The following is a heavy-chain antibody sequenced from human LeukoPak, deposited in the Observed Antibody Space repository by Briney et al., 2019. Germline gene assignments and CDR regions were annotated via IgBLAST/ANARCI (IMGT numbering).Heavy chain of an antibody. CDR1: GYTLTAYY. J-gene: IGHJ3*02. D-gene: IGHD3-3*01. CDR2: INPNNGNT. V-gene: IGHV1-18*04. CDR3: ARDRLEHYDFWSGYYRLGAFDI. Sequence: ASVKVSCKASGYTLTAYYMHWVRQAPGQGLEWMGWINPNNGNTNYAQKLQGRVTMTTDTSTSTAYMELRSLRSDDTAVYYCARDRLEHYDFWSGYYRLGAFDIWGQGTMVTVSS.